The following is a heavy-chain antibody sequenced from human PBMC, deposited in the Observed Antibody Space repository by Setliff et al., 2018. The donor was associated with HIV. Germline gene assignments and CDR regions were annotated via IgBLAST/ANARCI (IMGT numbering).Heavy chain of an antibody. CDR3: ARGSDSGSYSYYYGMDV. D-gene: IGHD3-16*01. J-gene: IGHJ6*02. V-gene: IGHV3-72*01. Sequence: PGGSLRLSCAASGFSFSDHYMDWVRQAPGKGLEWVGRSRNRPNGYTTEYAASVKGRFTISRDDSWNALYLQMNSLKTEDTAVYYCARGSDSGSYSYYYGMDVWGQGTTVTVSS. CDR2: SRNRPNGYTT. CDR1: GFSFSDHY.